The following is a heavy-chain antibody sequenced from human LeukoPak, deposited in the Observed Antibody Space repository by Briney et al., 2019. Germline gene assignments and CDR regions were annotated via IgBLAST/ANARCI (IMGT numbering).Heavy chain of an antibody. CDR2: IYYSGST. CDR3: AREKWTFDY. V-gene: IGHV4-59*01. Sequence: SETLSLTCTVSGGSISSYYWSWIRQPPGKGLEWIGYIYYSGSTSYNPSLKSRVTISVDTSKNQFSLKLSSVTAADTAVYYCAREKWTFDYWGQGTLVTVSS. D-gene: IGHD1-26*01. CDR1: GGSISSYY. J-gene: IGHJ4*02.